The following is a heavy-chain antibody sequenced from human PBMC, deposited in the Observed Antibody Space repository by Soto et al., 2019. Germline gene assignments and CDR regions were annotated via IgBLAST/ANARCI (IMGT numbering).Heavy chain of an antibody. V-gene: IGHV3-9*01. J-gene: IGHJ4*02. D-gene: IGHD6-6*01. CDR3: AKDKGGYSSSPFDY. CDR2: ISWNSGSI. CDR1: GFTFDDYA. Sequence: GGSLRLSGAASGFTFDDYAMHWVRQAPGKGLEWVSGISWNSGSIGYADSVKGRFTISRDNAKNSLYLQMNSLRAEDTALYYCAKDKGGYSSSPFDYWGQGTLVTVSS.